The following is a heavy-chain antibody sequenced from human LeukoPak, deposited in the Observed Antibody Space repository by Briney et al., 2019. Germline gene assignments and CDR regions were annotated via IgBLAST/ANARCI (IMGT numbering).Heavy chain of an antibody. CDR3: AKDRIRSPYSSSSKYYFDY. CDR1: GFTFNNYA. CDR2: ISGSGGST. J-gene: IGHJ4*02. D-gene: IGHD6-6*01. Sequence: PGGSLRLSCAASGFTFNNYAMSWVRQAPGKGLEWVSAISGSGGSTYYADSVKGRFTISRDSFKNALYLQMNSLRAEDTAVYYCAKDRIRSPYSSSSKYYFDYWGQGTLVTVSS. V-gene: IGHV3-23*01.